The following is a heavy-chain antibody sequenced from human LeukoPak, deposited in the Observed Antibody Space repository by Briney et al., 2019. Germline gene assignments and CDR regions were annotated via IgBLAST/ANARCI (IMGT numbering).Heavy chain of an antibody. V-gene: IGHV4-59*01. CDR2: IYYSGTT. D-gene: IGHD2-21*02. CDR1: GGSICSYY. J-gene: IGHJ2*01. CDR3: ARMGPYCGGDCYTYWYFDL. Sequence: SKTLSLTXTVSGGSICSYYWNWIRQTPGKGLEWLGHIYYSGTTNYNSSLKSRVSISGDTSKNQFSLKLSSVTAADTAVYYCARMGPYCGGDCYTYWYFDLWGRGTLVTVSS.